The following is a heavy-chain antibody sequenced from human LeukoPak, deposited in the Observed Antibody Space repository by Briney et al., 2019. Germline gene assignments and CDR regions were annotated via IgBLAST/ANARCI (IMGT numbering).Heavy chain of an antibody. CDR1: GGSFSGYY. V-gene: IGHV4-34*01. J-gene: IGHJ6*02. Sequence: SETLSLTCAVYGGSFSGYYWNWIRQSPGKGLEWIGEINHSGSTNYNPSLKSRVTISVDTSKNQFSLKLSSVTAADTAVYYCARHIVVVSHRDYYYGMDVWGQGTTVTVSS. D-gene: IGHD2-21*01. CDR3: ARHIVVVSHRDYYYGMDV. CDR2: INHSGST.